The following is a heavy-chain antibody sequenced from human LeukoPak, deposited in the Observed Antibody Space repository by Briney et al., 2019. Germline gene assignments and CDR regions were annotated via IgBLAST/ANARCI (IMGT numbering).Heavy chain of an antibody. CDR2: INHDGSTT. CDR3: AKDMMYYDILTGYRIAGYFDY. J-gene: IGHJ4*02. D-gene: IGHD3-9*01. V-gene: IGHV3-74*01. CDR1: GFTFSSYW. Sequence: GGSLRLSCATSGFTFSSYWMHWVRQAPGKGLVWVSGINHDGSTTNYADSVKGRFTISRDNAKNTLYLQMNSLRAEDTAVYYCAKDMMYYDILTGYRIAGYFDYWGQGTLVTVSS.